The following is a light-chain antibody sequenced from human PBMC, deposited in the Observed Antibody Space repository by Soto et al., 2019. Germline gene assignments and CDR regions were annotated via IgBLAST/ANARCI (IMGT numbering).Light chain of an antibody. CDR3: QQYNNWPMYT. J-gene: IGKJ2*01. Sequence: EIVMTQSPATLSVSPGERATPSCRASQSVSSNLPWYQQKPGQPPTLLIYSASTRATGIPARFSGSGSGTEFTLTISSLQSEDFAVYYCQQYNNWPMYTFGQGTKLDLK. CDR1: QSVSSN. CDR2: SAS. V-gene: IGKV3-15*01.